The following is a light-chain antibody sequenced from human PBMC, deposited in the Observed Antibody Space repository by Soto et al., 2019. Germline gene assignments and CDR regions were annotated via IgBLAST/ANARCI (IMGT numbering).Light chain of an antibody. V-gene: IGKV3-11*01. CDR2: DAS. CDR1: QSVSSY. J-gene: IGKJ4*01. Sequence: EIVLTQSPATLSLSPGERATLSCRASQSVSSYLAWYQQKPGQAPRLLIYDASNRATGIPARFSGSGSGTDFTLTISCLEPEDFAVYYCQQRSKWPLTFGGGTKVEIK. CDR3: QQRSKWPLT.